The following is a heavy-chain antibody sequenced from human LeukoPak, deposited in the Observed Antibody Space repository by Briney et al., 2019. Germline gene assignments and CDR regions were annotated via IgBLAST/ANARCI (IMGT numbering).Heavy chain of an antibody. Sequence: GGSLRLSCAASGFTFSTYEMNWVRQAPGKGLEWVSYISSGGTTIYYADSVKGRFSISRDNAKNSLYLHMNSLRAQDTAVYYCARLGWGNYFDYWGQGTLVTVSS. J-gene: IGHJ4*01. CDR1: GFTFSTYE. CDR2: ISSGGTTI. V-gene: IGHV3-48*03. CDR3: ARLGWGNYFDY. D-gene: IGHD2-15*01.